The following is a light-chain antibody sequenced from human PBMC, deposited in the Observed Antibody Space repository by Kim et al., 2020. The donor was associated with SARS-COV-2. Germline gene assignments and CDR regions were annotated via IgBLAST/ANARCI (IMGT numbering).Light chain of an antibody. CDR1: QRVSTS. CDR3: HHYYSYPRG. V-gene: IGKV1-5*01. CDR2: DAS. Sequence: GDRATITCRASQRVSTSLVWYQQKPGKAPNLLIYDASTLESGVPPRFSGSGSGTEFTLTISSLQPDDFATYYCHHYYSYPRGFGGGTKVDIK. J-gene: IGKJ4*01.